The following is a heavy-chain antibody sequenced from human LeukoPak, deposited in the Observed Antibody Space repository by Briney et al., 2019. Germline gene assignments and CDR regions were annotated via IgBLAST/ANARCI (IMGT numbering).Heavy chain of an antibody. CDR2: IYYSGST. Sequence: SQTLSLTCTVYGGSISIGGYYWSWIRQHPGKGLEWIGYIYYSGSTYYNPSLKSRVTISVDTSKNQFSLKLSSVTAADTAVYYCASTTTPSTVTKGVGAFDIWGQGTMVTVSS. J-gene: IGHJ3*02. CDR1: GGSISIGGYY. CDR3: ASTTTPSTVTKGVGAFDI. D-gene: IGHD4-17*01. V-gene: IGHV4-31*03.